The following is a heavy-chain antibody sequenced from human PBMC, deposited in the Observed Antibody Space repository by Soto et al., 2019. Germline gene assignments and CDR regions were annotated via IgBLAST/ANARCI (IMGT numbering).Heavy chain of an antibody. D-gene: IGHD6-6*01. Sequence: EVQLLESGGGLVQPGGSLRLSCAASGFTFSSYAMSWVRQAPGKGLEWVSGISGSGGSTYYADSVKGRFTISRDNSXTTLYLQMNSLRGEDTAIYFCAKVIAAVNPRGYFDYWGQGTLVTVSP. V-gene: IGHV3-23*01. CDR1: GFTFSSYA. J-gene: IGHJ4*02. CDR3: AKVIAAVNPRGYFDY. CDR2: ISGSGGST.